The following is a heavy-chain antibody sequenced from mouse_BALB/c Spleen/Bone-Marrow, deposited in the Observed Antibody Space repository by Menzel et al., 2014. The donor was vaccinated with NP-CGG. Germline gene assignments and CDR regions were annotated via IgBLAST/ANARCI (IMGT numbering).Heavy chain of an antibody. CDR3: TRGDYGSYGAMDC. D-gene: IGHD2-1*01. V-gene: IGHV3-1*02. CDR2: IPYSGNT. CDR1: GYSITSGYS. J-gene: IGHJ4*01. Sequence: EVQRVESGPDLVKPSQSLSLTCTVTGYSITSGYSWHWIRQFPGNKLEWMGYIPYSGNTNYNPSLKSRISIIRDTSKNQFFLQLISVTTGDTATYYCTRGDYGSYGAMDCWGQGTSVTVSS.